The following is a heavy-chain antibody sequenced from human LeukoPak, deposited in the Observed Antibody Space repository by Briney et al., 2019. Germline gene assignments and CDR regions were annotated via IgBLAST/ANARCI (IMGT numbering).Heavy chain of an antibody. CDR3: ARSLGMESYYYYGMDV. CDR1: GGSISSGDYY. Sequence: PSQTLSLTCTVSGGSISSGDYYWSWIRQHPGKGLEWIGYIYNSGSTYYNPSLKSRVTISVDTSKNQFSLKLSSVTAADTAVYYCARSLGMESYYYYGMDVWGQGTTVTVSS. J-gene: IGHJ6*02. V-gene: IGHV4-31*03. D-gene: IGHD1-14*01. CDR2: IYNSGST.